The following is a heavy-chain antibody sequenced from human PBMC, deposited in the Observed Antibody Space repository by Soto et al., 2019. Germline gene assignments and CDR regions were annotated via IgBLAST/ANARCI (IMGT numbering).Heavy chain of an antibody. Sequence: ASVKVSCKASGYTFTGYYIHWVRQAPGQGLEWMGWINPNSGGTNYAQKFQGWVTMTRDTSISTAYMELSRLRSDDTAVYYCPRLPLGQQHYGMDVWGQGTTVTVSS. CDR1: GYTFTGYY. CDR3: PRLPLGQQHYGMDV. J-gene: IGHJ6*02. CDR2: INPNSGGT. D-gene: IGHD6-13*01. V-gene: IGHV1-2*04.